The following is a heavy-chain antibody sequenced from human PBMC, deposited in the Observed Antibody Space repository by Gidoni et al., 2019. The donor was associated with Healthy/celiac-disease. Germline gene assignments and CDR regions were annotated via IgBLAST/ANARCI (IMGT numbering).Heavy chain of an antibody. CDR1: GFTFRSYS. V-gene: IGHV3-48*04. CDR3: ARARDSSGYYPDAFDI. CDR2: ISSSSSTI. D-gene: IGHD3-22*01. Sequence: EVQLVESGGGLVQPGGSLRLSCAASGFTFRSYSMNWVRQAPGTGLEWISYISSSSSTIYYADSVKGRFTISRDNAKNSLYLQMNSLRAEDTAVYYCARARDSSGYYPDAFDIWGQGTMVTVSS. J-gene: IGHJ3*02.